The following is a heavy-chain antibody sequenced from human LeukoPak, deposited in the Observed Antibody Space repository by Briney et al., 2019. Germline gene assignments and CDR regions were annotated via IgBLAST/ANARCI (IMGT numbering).Heavy chain of an antibody. CDR3: ARAITMVRGANLNWFDP. V-gene: IGHV4-59*08. CDR2: IYYSGST. D-gene: IGHD3-10*01. J-gene: IGHJ5*02. CDR1: GGSISNYY. Sequence: PSETLSLTCIVSGGSISNYYWSWIRQPPGKGLEWIGYIYYSGSTNYNPSLKSRVTISVDTSKNQFSLKLSSVTAADTAVYYCARAITMVRGANLNWFDPWGQGTLVTVSS.